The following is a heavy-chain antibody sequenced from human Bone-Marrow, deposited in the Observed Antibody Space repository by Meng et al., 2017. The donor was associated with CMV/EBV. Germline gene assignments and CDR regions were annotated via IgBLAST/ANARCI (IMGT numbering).Heavy chain of an antibody. J-gene: IGHJ6*02. Sequence: SETLSLTCTVSGGSVSSGSYYWSWIRQPPGKGLERIGYIYYSGSTNYNPSLKSRVTISVDTSKNQFSLKLSSVTAADTAVYYCARVGYCSSTSCYTPYYYYYGMDVWGQGTTVTVSS. CDR2: IYYSGST. CDR3: ARVGYCSSTSCYTPYYYYYGMDV. D-gene: IGHD2-2*02. CDR1: GGSVSSGSYY. V-gene: IGHV4-61*01.